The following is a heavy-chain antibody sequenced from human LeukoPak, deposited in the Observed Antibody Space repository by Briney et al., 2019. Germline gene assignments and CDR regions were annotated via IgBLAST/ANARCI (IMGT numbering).Heavy chain of an antibody. V-gene: IGHV4-39*01. CDR1: GGSISSSSYY. CDR3: SAYGDYSYFDY. J-gene: IGHJ4*02. D-gene: IGHD4-17*01. CDR2: IYYSGST. Sequence: PSETLSLTCTVSGGSISSSSYYWGWTRQPPGKGLEWIGSIYYSGSTYYNPSLKSRFTISVDTSKNQFSLKLSSVTAADTAVYYCSAYGDYSYFDYWGQGTLVTVSS.